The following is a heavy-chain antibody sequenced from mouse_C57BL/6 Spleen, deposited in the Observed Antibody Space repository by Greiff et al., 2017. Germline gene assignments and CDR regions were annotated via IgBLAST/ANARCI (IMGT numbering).Heavy chain of an antibody. CDR2: IHPNSGST. CDR3: AREGLAGNYGYFDY. J-gene: IGHJ2*01. CDR1: GYTFTSYW. Sequence: VQLQQPGAELVKPGASVKLSCKASGYTFTSYWMHWVKQRPGQGLEWIGMIHPNSGSTNYNEKFKSKATLTVDKSSSTAYMQLSSLTSEDSAVYYCAREGLAGNYGYFDYWGQGTTLTVSS. V-gene: IGHV1-64*01. D-gene: IGHD2-1*01.